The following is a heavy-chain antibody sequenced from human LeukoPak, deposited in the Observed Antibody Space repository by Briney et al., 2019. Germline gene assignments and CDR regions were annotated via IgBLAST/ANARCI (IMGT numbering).Heavy chain of an antibody. CDR1: GFTFSSYG. D-gene: IGHD4-17*01. CDR2: VSYDGSYK. CDR3: AKVGDYGDYALDY. V-gene: IGHV3-30*18. J-gene: IGHJ4*02. Sequence: GGSLRLSCAASGFTFSSYGMHWVRQAPGKGLEWVAVVSYDGSYKYYADSVKGRFTISRDNSKNTLYLQMNSLRAEDTAVYYCAKVGDYGDYALDYWGQGTLVTVSS.